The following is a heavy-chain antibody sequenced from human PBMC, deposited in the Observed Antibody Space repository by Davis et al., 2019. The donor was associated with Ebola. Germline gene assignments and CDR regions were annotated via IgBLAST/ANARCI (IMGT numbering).Heavy chain of an antibody. J-gene: IGHJ4*02. CDR2: IWSDGSYK. CDR1: GFTFSDYI. V-gene: IGHV3-33*01. CDR3: ARGDRAGSDSPFDH. Sequence: GESLKISCAASGFTFSDYIIHWVRQAPGKGLEWVALIWSDGSYKHHADSVKGRFTISRDNSQSTLFLQMNSLRAEDTAVYYCARGDRAGSDSPFDHWGQGTLVTVSS. D-gene: IGHD3-22*01.